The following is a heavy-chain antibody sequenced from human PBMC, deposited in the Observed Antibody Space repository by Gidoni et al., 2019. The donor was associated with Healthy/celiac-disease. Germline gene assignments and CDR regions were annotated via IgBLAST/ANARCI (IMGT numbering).Heavy chain of an antibody. V-gene: IGHV2-70*01. CDR2: IDWDDDK. Sequence: QVTLRESGPALVKPTQTLTLTCTFSGFSLSTSGMCVSWIRQPPGKALEWLALIDWDDDKYYSTSLKTRLTISKDTSKNQVVLTMTNMDPVDTATYYCARIIAYYDYVWGSYRRKGFDYWGQGTLVTVSS. CDR1: GFSLSTSGMC. D-gene: IGHD3-16*02. CDR3: ARIIAYYDYVWGSYRRKGFDY. J-gene: IGHJ4*02.